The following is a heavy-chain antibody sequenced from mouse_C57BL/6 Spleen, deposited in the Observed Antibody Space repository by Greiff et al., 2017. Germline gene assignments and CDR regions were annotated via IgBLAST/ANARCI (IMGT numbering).Heavy chain of an antibody. CDR2: INPSTGGT. CDR3: AREGPGAMDY. CDR1: GYSFTGYY. J-gene: IGHJ4*01. V-gene: IGHV1-42*01. Sequence: EVQLQQSGPELVKPGASVKISCKASGYSFTGYYMNWVKQSPEKSLEWIGEINPSTGGTTYNQKFKAKATLTVDKSSSTAYMQLKSLTSEDSAVYYCAREGPGAMDYWGQGTSVTVSS. D-gene: IGHD4-1*01.